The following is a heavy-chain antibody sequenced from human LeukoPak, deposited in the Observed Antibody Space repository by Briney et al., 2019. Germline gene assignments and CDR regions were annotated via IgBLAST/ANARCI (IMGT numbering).Heavy chain of an antibody. V-gene: IGHV3-23*01. Sequence: PGGSLRHSCAASGVTFSSYAMSWVRQAPGKGLEWVSAISGSGGSTYYADSVKGRFTISRDNSKNTLYLQMNSLRAEDTAVYYCAKGGAYYYDSSGFYWGQGTLVTVSS. D-gene: IGHD3-22*01. CDR1: GVTFSSYA. CDR3: AKGGAYYYDSSGFY. J-gene: IGHJ4*02. CDR2: ISGSGGST.